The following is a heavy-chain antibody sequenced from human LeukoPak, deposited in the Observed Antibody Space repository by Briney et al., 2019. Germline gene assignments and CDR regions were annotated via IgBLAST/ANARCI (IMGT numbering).Heavy chain of an antibody. CDR3: AGDEGWTFDI. Sequence: GGSLRLSCAASGFSFSTHWMSWFRQAPGKGLEWVAPIKQDGSVIHYVDSVKGRFTISRDNAKNSLSLQMNSLRADDTAVYYCAGDEGWTFDIWGQGTKVTVSS. V-gene: IGHV3-7*01. D-gene: IGHD5-24*01. CDR1: GFSFSTHW. CDR2: IKQDGSVI. J-gene: IGHJ3*02.